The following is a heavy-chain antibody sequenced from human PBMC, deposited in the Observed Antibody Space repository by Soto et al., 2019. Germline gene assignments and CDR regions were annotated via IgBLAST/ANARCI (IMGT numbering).Heavy chain of an antibody. CDR1: GFTFSSSS. D-gene: IGHD2-21*02. J-gene: IGHJ4*02. CDR3: VTWGDDSKYFNF. CDR2: INGGGGRT. V-gene: IGHV3-23*01. Sequence: PGGSLRLSCAASGFTFSSSSMMWVRQAPGAGLEWVSGINGGGGRTFYAVSVKGRFTISRDNSKNTLSMQMNSLGAEDTAVYYCVTWGDDSKYFNFWGQGTMVTVSS.